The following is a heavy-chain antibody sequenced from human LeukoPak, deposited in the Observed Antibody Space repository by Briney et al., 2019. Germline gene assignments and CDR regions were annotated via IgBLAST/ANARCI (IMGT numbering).Heavy chain of an antibody. CDR1: GFTVSSNY. CDR2: VNGSST. V-gene: IGHV3-74*01. D-gene: IGHD6-19*01. Sequence: GGSLRLSCAASGFTVSSNYMSWVRQAPGKGLEWVSRVNGSSTTYADSVEGRFTISRDNARNTLYLQMNSLRAEDTAVYYCARSSYPYYFDYWGQGTLVTVSS. J-gene: IGHJ4*02. CDR3: ARSSYPYYFDY.